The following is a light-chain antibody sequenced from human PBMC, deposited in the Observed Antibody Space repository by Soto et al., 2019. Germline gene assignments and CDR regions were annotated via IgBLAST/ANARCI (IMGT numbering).Light chain of an antibody. Sequence: QSVLTQPASVSGSPGQSITISCTGTSREVGAYNYVSWYQQHPGKAHKLMVYDVTNRPSGVSDRFSGSKSGNTASLTISGLQAEDEADYFCSSHSNITPYVFGTGTKVTV. CDR2: DVT. CDR3: SSHSNITPYV. V-gene: IGLV2-14*01. CDR1: SREVGAYNY. J-gene: IGLJ1*01.